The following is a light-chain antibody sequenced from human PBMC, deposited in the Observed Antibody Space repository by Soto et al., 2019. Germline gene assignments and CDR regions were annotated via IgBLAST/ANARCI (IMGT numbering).Light chain of an antibody. CDR2: EVS. CDR3: SSYTTTNTLWV. CDR1: NSDVGGYTS. V-gene: IGLV2-14*01. J-gene: IGLJ3*02. Sequence: QSVLTQPASVSGSPGQSITISCTGTNSDVGGYTSVSWYQQHPGKAPKLMIYEVSNRPSGVSNRFSGSKSGNTASLTISGLQAGDEAEYFCSSYTTTNTLWVFGGGTQLTVL.